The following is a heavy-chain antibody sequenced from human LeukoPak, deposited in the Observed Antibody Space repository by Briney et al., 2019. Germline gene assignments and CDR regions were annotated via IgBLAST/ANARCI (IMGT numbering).Heavy chain of an antibody. V-gene: IGHV3-66*01. CDR1: GFTVSNNY. J-gene: IGHJ4*02. Sequence: GGSLRLSCAASGFTVSNNYMRWVLQAPGKGLEWVSLIYSGGATFYAGAVKGRFTISRDGSKNTLYLQMNSLRAEDTAVYYCARDPPAVAANTYGWGQGTLVTVSS. D-gene: IGHD6-6*01. CDR3: ARDPPAVAANTYG. CDR2: IYSGGAT.